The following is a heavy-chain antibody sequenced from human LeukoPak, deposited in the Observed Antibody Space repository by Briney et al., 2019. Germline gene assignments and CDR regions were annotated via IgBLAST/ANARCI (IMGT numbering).Heavy chain of an antibody. V-gene: IGHV1-18*01. D-gene: IGHD3-22*01. CDR2: ISAYNGNT. J-gene: IGHJ3*02. CDR3: ARDQYYDSSGYYPAPDAFDI. CDR1: GYTFTSYG. Sequence: ASVKVSCKASGYTFTSYGISWVRQAPGQGLEWMGWISAYNGNTNYAQKLQGRVTMTTDTSTSTAYMELRSLRSDDTAVYNCARDQYYDSSGYYPAPDAFDIWGQGTMVTVSS.